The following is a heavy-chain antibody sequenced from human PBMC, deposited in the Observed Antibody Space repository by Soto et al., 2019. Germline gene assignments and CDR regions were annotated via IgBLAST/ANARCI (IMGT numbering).Heavy chain of an antibody. CDR3: AREYYYGAGPWY. CDR1: CYTFSRYW. CDR2: ISAYNGNT. Sequence: GPVEVSRKASCYTFSRYWFNWVRQAPGQGLQWMGWISAYNGNTNYAQMLQGRVTMTTDTSTSTAYMELRSMRSDDTAVYYCAREYYYGAGPWYWGQGTTITVSS. D-gene: IGHD3-10*01. V-gene: IGHV1-18*01. J-gene: IGHJ6*02.